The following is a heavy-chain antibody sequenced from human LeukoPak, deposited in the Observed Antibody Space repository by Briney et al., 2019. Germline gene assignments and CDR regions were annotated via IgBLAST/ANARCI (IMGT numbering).Heavy chain of an antibody. D-gene: IGHD2-2*01. CDR1: GFTFSAYE. V-gene: IGHV3-48*03. Sequence: PGGYLRLSCAASGFTFSAYEMNRVRQAPGKGLEWGSFIYSGGSTIYYAGSVKGRFTISRDNAKNFVYLQMNSLRAEDTAVYYCAKEGDCSSAGCYTNYDSWGQGTLVTVSS. CDR2: IYSGGSTI. CDR3: AKEGDCSSAGCYTNYDS. J-gene: IGHJ4*02.